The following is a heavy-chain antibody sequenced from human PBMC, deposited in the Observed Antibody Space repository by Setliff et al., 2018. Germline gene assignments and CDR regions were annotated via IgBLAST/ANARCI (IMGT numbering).Heavy chain of an antibody. D-gene: IGHD6-13*01. V-gene: IGHV4-39*01. Sequence: SETLSLTCTVSGGSISSSSYYWGWIRQPPGKGLEWTGSIYYSGSTYYNPSLKSRVTISVDTSKNQFSLKLRSVTAADTAVYYCARLAGGAGGFYYYYYYMDVWGKGATVTVSS. CDR1: GGSISSSSYY. CDR3: ARLAGGAGGFYYYYYYMDV. CDR2: IYYSGST. J-gene: IGHJ6*03.